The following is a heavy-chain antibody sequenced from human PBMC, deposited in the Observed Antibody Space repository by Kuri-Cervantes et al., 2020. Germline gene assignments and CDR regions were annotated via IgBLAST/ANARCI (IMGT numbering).Heavy chain of an antibody. J-gene: IGHJ5*02. V-gene: IGHV3-33*01. CDR1: GFTFSSYG. D-gene: IGHD2-15*01. Sequence: GGSLRLSCAASGFTFSSYGMHWVRQAPGKGLEWVALIWYDGSNKNYADSVKGRFTISRDNSKNTLYLQMNSLRAEDTAVYYCARAGVNTPAAKGPFDPWGQGTLVTVSS. CDR3: ARAGVNTPAAKGPFDP. CDR2: IWYDGSNK.